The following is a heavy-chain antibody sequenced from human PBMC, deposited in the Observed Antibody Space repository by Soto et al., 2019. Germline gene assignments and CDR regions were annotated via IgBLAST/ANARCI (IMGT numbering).Heavy chain of an antibody. J-gene: IGHJ6*02. CDR1: GGSFSGYY. Sequence: SETLSLTCAVYGGSFSGYYWSWIRQPPGKGLEWIGEINHSGSTNYNPSHKSRVTISVDTSKNQFSLKLSSVTAADTAVYYCARVRHTGIAVAGYYYYYYGMDVWGQGTTVTVSS. D-gene: IGHD6-19*01. CDR3: ARVRHTGIAVAGYYYYYYGMDV. V-gene: IGHV4-34*01. CDR2: INHSGST.